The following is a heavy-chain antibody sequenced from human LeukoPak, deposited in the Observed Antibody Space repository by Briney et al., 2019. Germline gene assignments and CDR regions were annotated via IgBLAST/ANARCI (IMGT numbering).Heavy chain of an antibody. CDR3: ARGCGGDCYLYNFDY. Sequence: ASVKVSCKASGGTFSSYTISWVRQAPGQGLEWMGRIIPILGIANYAQKFQGRVTITADKSTSTAYMELSSLKPEDTAVYYCARGCGGDCYLYNFDYWGQGTLVTVSS. CDR1: GGTFSSYT. V-gene: IGHV1-69*02. CDR2: IIPILGIA. J-gene: IGHJ4*02. D-gene: IGHD2-21*01.